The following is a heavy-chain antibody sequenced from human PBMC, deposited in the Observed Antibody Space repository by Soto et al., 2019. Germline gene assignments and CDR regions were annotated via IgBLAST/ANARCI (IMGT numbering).Heavy chain of an antibody. J-gene: IGHJ6*01. CDR3: ARDLLYCSSSSCYKYYYYGMSV. D-gene: IGHD2-2*02. CDR1: GFTFGEYA. CDR2: IRIKAYGGTT. V-gene: IGHV3-49*03. Sequence: GGSLILSCTACGFTFGEYAMSWFRQAPGKRLVWGGFIRIKAYGGTTEYAASVKGGFTISRDDSKSIAYLQMNSLRAEDTAVYYCARDLLYCSSSSCYKYYYYGMSVWGQGTTVTVSS.